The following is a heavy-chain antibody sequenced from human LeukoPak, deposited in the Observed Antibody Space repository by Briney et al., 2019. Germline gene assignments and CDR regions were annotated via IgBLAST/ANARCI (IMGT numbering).Heavy chain of an antibody. D-gene: IGHD2-2*01. CDR3: ARSEVVPAYYYGMDV. CDR2: IYTSGST. CDR1: GGSISSGSYY. V-gene: IGHV4-61*02. Sequence: SQTLSLTCTVSGGSISSGSYYWSWIRQPAGKGLEWIGRIYTSGSTNYNPSLKSRVTVSVDTSKNQFSLKLSSVTAADTAVYYCARSEVVPAYYYGMDVWGQGTTVTVSS. J-gene: IGHJ6*02.